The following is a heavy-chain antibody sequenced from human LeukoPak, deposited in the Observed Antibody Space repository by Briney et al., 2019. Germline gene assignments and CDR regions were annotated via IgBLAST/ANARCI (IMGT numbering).Heavy chain of an antibody. Sequence: PGGSLRLSCAASRLAFSAYKMHWVRQAPRKGLVWVSRISTDGYTTDYADFVQGRFTASRDNTKNTWSLEMNSLRAEDTAVCYCVVGGSPGYWGQGTLVTVSS. D-gene: IGHD2-15*01. CDR3: VVGGSPGY. J-gene: IGHJ4*02. V-gene: IGHV3-74*01. CDR1: RLAFSAYK. CDR2: ISTDGYTT.